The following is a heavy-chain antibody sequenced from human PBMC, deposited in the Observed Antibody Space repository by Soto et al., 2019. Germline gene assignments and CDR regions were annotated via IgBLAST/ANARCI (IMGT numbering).Heavy chain of an antibody. J-gene: IGHJ5*02. Sequence: SDTLSLTCAVYGASVNGYYWNWIRQPPGKGREWIGEINHTGGTHYNPSLKRRVTMSVDTSKNQFPLRLCSVTAPDTAIHSGWTRITVFGLLLPPFDPWGQGTQVTVSS. D-gene: IGHD3-3*01. CDR3: WTRITVFGLLLPPFDP. CDR1: GASVNGYY. CDR2: INHTGGT. V-gene: IGHV4-34*01.